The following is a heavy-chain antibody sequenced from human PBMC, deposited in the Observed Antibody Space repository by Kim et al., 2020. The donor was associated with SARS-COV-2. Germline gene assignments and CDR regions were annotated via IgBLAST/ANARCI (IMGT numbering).Heavy chain of an antibody. CDR3: ARDEVVPAAEGYYYYYYMDV. V-gene: IGHV3-7*01. Sequence: GGSLRLSCAASGFTFSSYWMSWVRQAPGKGLEWVANIKQDGSEKYYVDSVKGRFTISRDNAKNSLYLQMNSLRAEDTAVYYCARDEVVPAAEGYYYYYYMDVWGKGTTVTVSS. CDR1: GFTFSSYW. CDR2: IKQDGSEK. J-gene: IGHJ6*03. D-gene: IGHD2-2*01.